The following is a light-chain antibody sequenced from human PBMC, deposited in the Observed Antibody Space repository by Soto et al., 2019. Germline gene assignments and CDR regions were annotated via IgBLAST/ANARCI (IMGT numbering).Light chain of an antibody. CDR2: DAS. Sequence: EIVLTQSPGTLSLSPGERATLSCRASQSVSSSYLAWYQQKPGQAPRPLIYDASSRATGIPDRFSGSGSGTDFTLTISRLEPEDFAVYYCQQYGSSPPNTFGQGTRLEIK. CDR1: QSVSSSY. J-gene: IGKJ5*01. V-gene: IGKV3-20*01. CDR3: QQYGSSPPNT.